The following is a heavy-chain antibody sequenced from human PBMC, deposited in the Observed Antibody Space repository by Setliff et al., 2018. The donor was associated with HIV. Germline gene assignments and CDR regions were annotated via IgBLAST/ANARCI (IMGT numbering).Heavy chain of an antibody. CDR2: FDLEDGET. Sequence: GASVKVSCKVSGYSVTELSIHWVRQAPGKGLEWMGSFDLEDGETIYAQKFQGRVTMTEDTSTDTAYMELSSLRSEDTAVYYCARRADWFDLWGQGTLVTVSS. V-gene: IGHV1-24*01. CDR1: GYSVTELS. J-gene: IGHJ5*02. CDR3: ARRADWFDL.